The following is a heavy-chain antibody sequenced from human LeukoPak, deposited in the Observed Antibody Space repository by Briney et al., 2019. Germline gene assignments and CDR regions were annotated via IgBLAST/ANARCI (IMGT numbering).Heavy chain of an antibody. D-gene: IGHD6-6*01. V-gene: IGHV3-23*01. CDR2: ISGSGGST. CDR3: AKGTGIAARPSPFDY. Sequence: GGSLRLSCATSGFTFSSYAMSWVRQAPGKGLEWVSAISGSGGSTFYADSVKGRFTVSRENSKNTLYLQMNSLRAEDTAVYYCAKGTGIAARPSPFDYWGQGTLVTVSS. J-gene: IGHJ4*02. CDR1: GFTFSSYA.